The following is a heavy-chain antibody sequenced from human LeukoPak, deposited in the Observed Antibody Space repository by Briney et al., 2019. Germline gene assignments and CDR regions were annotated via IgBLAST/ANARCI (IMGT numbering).Heavy chain of an antibody. CDR3: ARGGVTTRGY. J-gene: IGHJ4*02. V-gene: IGHV3-48*02. D-gene: IGHD4-17*01. CDR2: ISSSSTI. CDR1: GFTVSSNF. Sequence: QPGGSLGLSCAASGFTVSSNFMNWVRQAPGKGLEWVSYISSSSTIYYADSVKGRFTISRDNAKNSLYLQMNSLRDEDTAVYYCARGGVTTRGYWGQGTLVTVSS.